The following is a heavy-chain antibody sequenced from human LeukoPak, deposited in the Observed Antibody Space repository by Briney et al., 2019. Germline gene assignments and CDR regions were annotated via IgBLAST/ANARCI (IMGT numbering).Heavy chain of an antibody. D-gene: IGHD3-10*01. V-gene: IGHV3-7*01. CDR2: INQDGSEK. CDR1: GFTFSSYW. CDR3: ARVRYYPGSESYYHFDY. Sequence: PGGSLRLSCAASGFTFSSYWMSWVRQAPGKGLEWVANINQDGSEKYYVDSVKGRFTISRDNAKNSLCLQMNSLRAEDTAVYYCARVRYYPGSESYYHFDYWGQGTLVTVSS. J-gene: IGHJ4*02.